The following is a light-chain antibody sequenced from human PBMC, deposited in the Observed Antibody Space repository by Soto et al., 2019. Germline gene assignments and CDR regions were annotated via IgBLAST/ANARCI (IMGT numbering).Light chain of an antibody. V-gene: IGKV3-20*01. Sequence: EIVLTQSPGTLSLSPGERATLSCRASQSVSGRFLTWYQQKGGQAPRLLIYGASTRATGIPDRFSGSGSGTDFTLTISRLEPEDFAVYYCQHHDSSPTWTFGQGTQVEIK. J-gene: IGKJ1*01. CDR1: QSVSGRF. CDR3: QHHDSSPTWT. CDR2: GAS.